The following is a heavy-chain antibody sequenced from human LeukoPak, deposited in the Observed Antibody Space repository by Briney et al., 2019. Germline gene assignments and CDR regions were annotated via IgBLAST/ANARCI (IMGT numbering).Heavy chain of an antibody. J-gene: IGHJ3*01. D-gene: IGHD3-22*01. CDR3: ARTIYYYESTSYFSDAFDV. CDR1: GFTFSISA. V-gene: IGHV3-21*01. CDR2: INNVASHI. Sequence: GGSLRLSCSASGFTFSISAMNWVRQAPGKGLEWVSSINNVASHIYYADSVKGRFTISRDDAKNSLYLEMDSLRAEDTAVYYCARTIYYYESTSYFSDAFDVWGQGTMVTVSS.